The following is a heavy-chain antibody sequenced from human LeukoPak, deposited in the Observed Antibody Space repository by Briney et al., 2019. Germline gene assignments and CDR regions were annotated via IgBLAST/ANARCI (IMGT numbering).Heavy chain of an antibody. V-gene: IGHV1-3*01. CDR3: ARFYDPSGGFDI. J-gene: IGHJ3*02. CDR2: INAGNGNT. D-gene: IGHD2/OR15-2a*01. Sequence: ASVKVSCKASGYTFTSYAMHWVRQAPGQRLEWMGWINAGNGNTKYLQKFQGRVTITRDTSASTAYMELSSLRSEDTAVYYCARFYDPSGGFDIWGQGTMVTVSS. CDR1: GYTFTSYA.